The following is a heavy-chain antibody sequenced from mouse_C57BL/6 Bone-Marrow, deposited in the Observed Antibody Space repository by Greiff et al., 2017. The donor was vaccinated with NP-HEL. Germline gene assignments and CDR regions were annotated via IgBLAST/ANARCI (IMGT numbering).Heavy chain of an antibody. D-gene: IGHD2-3*01. CDR1: GFTFSDYG. CDR3: ARASMMAKRGYWYFDV. J-gene: IGHJ1*03. Sequence: EVQLQESGGGLVQPGGSLKLSCAASGFTFSDYGMAWVRQAPRKGPEWVAFISNLAYSIYYADTVTGRFTISRENAKNTLYLEMSSLRSEDTAMYYCARASMMAKRGYWYFDVWGTGTTVTVSS. CDR2: ISNLAYSI. V-gene: IGHV5-15*01.